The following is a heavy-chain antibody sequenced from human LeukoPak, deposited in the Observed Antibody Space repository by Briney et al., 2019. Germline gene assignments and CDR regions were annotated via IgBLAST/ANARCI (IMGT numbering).Heavy chain of an antibody. V-gene: IGHV3-33*01. J-gene: IGHJ4*02. CDR1: GFTFRNYG. CDR2: IWYDESKK. Sequence: GTSLRLSCETSGFTFRNYGMHWVRQAPGKGRDWVAVIWYDESKKYYADSVKGRFTISRDISKNTLYLQMNSLRAEDTAVYYCARDDCSTTICLAYWGQGTLVSVSS. D-gene: IGHD2-2*01. CDR3: ARDDCSTTICLAY.